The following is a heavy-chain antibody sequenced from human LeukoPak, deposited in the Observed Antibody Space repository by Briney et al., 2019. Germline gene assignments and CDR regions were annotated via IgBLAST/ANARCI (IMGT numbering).Heavy chain of an antibody. D-gene: IGHD6-13*01. CDR1: GGSISSSSYY. V-gene: IGHV4-39*07. J-gene: IGHJ6*03. CDR3: ARDRYSSSSGGNYYYYMDV. Sequence: SETLSLTCTVSGGSISSSSYYWGWIRQPPGKRLEWIGSIYYSGSTYYNPSLKSRVTISVDTSKNQFSLKLSSVTAADTAVYYCARDRYSSSSGGNYYYYMDVWGKGTTVTVSS. CDR2: IYYSGST.